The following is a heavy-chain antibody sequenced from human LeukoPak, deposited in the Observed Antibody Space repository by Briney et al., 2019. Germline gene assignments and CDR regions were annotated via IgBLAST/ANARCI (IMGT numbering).Heavy chain of an antibody. Sequence: SETLSLTCTVSGGSVSSGSYYWSWIRQPPGKGLEWIGYIFYSGSTNYNPSLKSRVTISVDTSKNQFSLKLSSVTAADTAVYYCARLVDFWSGYYRWDWFDPWGQGTLVTVSS. CDR3: ARLVDFWSGYYRWDWFDP. CDR1: GGSVSSGSYY. CDR2: IFYSGST. D-gene: IGHD3-3*01. V-gene: IGHV4-61*01. J-gene: IGHJ5*02.